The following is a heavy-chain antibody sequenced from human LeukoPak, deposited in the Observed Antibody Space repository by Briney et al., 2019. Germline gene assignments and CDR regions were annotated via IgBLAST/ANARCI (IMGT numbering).Heavy chain of an antibody. Sequence: PSETLSLTCTISGGSVSDYYWSWIRQPPGKGLEWIGSIYHSGSTYYNPSLKSRVTISVDTSKNQFSLKLSSVTAADTAVYYCARIAVAGFSLFDYWGQGTLVTVSS. J-gene: IGHJ4*02. CDR1: GGSVSDYY. CDR2: IYHSGST. CDR3: ARIAVAGFSLFDY. V-gene: IGHV4-38-2*02. D-gene: IGHD6-19*01.